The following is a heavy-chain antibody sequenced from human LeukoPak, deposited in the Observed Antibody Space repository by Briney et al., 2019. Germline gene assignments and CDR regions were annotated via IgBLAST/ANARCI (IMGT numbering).Heavy chain of an antibody. CDR3: AKRRTTVTTMDYFDY. J-gene: IGHJ4*02. D-gene: IGHD4-17*01. V-gene: IGHV3-23*01. CDR2: ISGGAGTP. CDR1: GFIFSNYA. Sequence: GGSLRLSCAASGFIFSNYAMSWVRRAPGKGLEWVSGISGGAGTPYYADSVKGRFTISRDNSKNTLYLQMSSLRAEDTAVYYCAKRRTTVTTMDYFDYWGQGTLVTVSS.